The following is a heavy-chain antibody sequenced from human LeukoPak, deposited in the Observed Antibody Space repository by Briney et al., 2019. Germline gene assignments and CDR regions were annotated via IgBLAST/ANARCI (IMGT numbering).Heavy chain of an antibody. D-gene: IGHD3-10*01. V-gene: IGHV4-30-2*01. CDR2: IYHSGST. CDR3: ARTSMVRGVIRP. Sequence: SQTLSLTCAVSGGSISSGGYSGSWIRQPPGKGLEWIGYIYHSGSTYYNPSLKSRVTISVDRSKNQFSLKLSSVTAADTAVYYWARTSMVRGVIRPWGQGTLVTVSS. CDR1: GGSISSGGYS. J-gene: IGHJ4*02.